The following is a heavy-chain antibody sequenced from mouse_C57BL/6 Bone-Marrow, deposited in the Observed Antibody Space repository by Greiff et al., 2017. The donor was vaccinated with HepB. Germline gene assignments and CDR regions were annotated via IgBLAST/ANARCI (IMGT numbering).Heavy chain of an antibody. CDR1: GYTFTSYG. J-gene: IGHJ4*01. Sequence: QVQLQQSGAELARPGASVKLSCKASGYTFTSYGISWVKQRTGQGLEWIGEIYPRSGNTYYNEKFKGKATLTADKSSSTAYMELRSLTSEDSAVYFCARWHYYGTSTRDYAMDYWGQGTSVTVSS. CDR3: ARWHYYGTSTRDYAMDY. D-gene: IGHD1-1*01. V-gene: IGHV1-81*01. CDR2: IYPRSGNT.